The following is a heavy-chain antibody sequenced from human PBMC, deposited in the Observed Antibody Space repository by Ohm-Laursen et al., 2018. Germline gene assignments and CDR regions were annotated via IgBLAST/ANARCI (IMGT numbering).Heavy chain of an antibody. J-gene: IGHJ3*02. CDR2: IGTAGDT. CDR3: ARDRGDAAFDI. CDR1: GFTFSSYD. Sequence: SLRLSCAASGFTFSSYDMHWVRQATGKGLEWVSAIGTAGDTYYPGSVKGRFTISRENAKNSLYLQMNSLRAGDTAVYYCARDRGDAAFDIWGQGTMVTVSP. D-gene: IGHD3-10*01. V-gene: IGHV3-13*01.